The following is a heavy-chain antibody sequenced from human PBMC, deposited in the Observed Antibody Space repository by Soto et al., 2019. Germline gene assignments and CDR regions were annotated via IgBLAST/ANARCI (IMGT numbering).Heavy chain of an antibody. D-gene: IGHD3-10*01. J-gene: IGHJ4*02. V-gene: IGHV4-31*03. CDR2: FYYSGST. CDR3: VRDQDTYGKAVFDS. CDR1: GGTISSGDYY. Sequence: PSETLSLTCTVSGGTISSGDYYWSWIRQHPGKGLEWIGHFYYSGSTYYNPSLKSRVTISADTSKNQFSLKLSSVTAADTAMYYCVRDQDTYGKAVFDSWGQGTLVTVSS.